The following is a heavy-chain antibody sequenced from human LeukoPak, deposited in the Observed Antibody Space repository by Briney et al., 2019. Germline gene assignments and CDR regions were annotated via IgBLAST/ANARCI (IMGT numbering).Heavy chain of an antibody. Sequence: GGSLRLSCAASGFTFSNSAMSWVRQAPGKGLEWVSTLNGSGITTYYADSVKGRFTISTDNSKNTLYLQMNSLRAEDTAVYYCANDTMVFDYWGQGTLVTVSS. CDR2: LNGSGITT. CDR1: GFTFSNSA. V-gene: IGHV3-23*01. CDR3: ANDTMVFDY. D-gene: IGHD3-10*01. J-gene: IGHJ4*02.